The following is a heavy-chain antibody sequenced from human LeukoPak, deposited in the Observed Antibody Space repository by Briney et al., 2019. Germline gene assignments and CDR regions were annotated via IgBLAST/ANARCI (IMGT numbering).Heavy chain of an antibody. D-gene: IGHD3-22*01. CDR2: INPNSGGT. CDR3: ARGPRYYDSSGYYYGPFDY. V-gene: IGHV1-2*02. CDR1: GYTFTGYY. J-gene: IGHJ4*02. Sequence: AASVKVSCKASGYTFTGYYMHWVRQAPGQGLEWMGWINPNSGGTNYAQKFQGRVTMTRDTSISTAYMELSRLRSDDTAVYYCARGPRYYDSSGYYYGPFDYWGQGTLVTVSS.